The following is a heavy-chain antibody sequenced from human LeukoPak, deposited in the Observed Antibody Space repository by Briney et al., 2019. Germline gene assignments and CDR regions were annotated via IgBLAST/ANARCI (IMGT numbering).Heavy chain of an antibody. J-gene: IGHJ3*02. CDR1: GGSFSGYY. D-gene: IGHD5-12*01. Sequence: SETLPLTCAVYGGSFSGYYWIWIRRPPGKALEWIGEINHSGSTNYNPSLKSRVTISVDTSKNQFSLKLSSVTAADTAVYYCARGLWLSLGAFDIWGQGTMVTVSS. V-gene: IGHV4-34*01. CDR3: ARGLWLSLGAFDI. CDR2: INHSGST.